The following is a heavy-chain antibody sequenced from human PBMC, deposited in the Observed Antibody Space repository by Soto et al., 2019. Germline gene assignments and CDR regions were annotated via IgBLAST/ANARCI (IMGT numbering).Heavy chain of an antibody. CDR2: IVPSLDTT. J-gene: IGHJ6*02. D-gene: IGHD1-20*01. CDR1: GGTFSSSG. CDR3: ARWPQPRYTADPYAVDV. Sequence: QVHLVQSGTEVKKPGSSVKVSCKASGGTFSSSGFSWVRQAPGQGLEWMGMIVPSLDTTNYGQKLQARVTITADEVTSTAYMGWRSLRSEDTAIYYCARWPQPRYTADPYAVDVWGQGTRVIVSS. V-gene: IGHV1-69*11.